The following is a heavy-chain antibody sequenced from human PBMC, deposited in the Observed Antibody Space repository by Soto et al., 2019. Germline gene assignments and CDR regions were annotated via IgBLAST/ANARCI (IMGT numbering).Heavy chain of an antibody. CDR3: AKEAGDH. CDR2: IIPMFGIK. Sequence: QMQLVQSGAEVKERGSSVTISCNTSGGAFNTYALTWVRQAPGQGLEWIGGIIPMFGIKNVAQRFQGRVTINADESLTTAYMEMTSLRSDDTAVYYCAKEAGDHWGQGTLVTVSS. J-gene: IGHJ4*02. CDR1: GGAFNTYA. D-gene: IGHD3-10*01. V-gene: IGHV1-69*01.